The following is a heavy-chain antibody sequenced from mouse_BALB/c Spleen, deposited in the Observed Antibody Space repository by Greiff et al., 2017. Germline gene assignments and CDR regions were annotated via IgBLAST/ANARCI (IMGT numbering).Heavy chain of an antibody. CDR2: IFPGTGTT. J-gene: IGHJ1*01. CDR1: GYTFTSYW. CDR3: ARREVVITTGYFDV. D-gene: IGHD2-4*01. Sequence: VKLMESGAELVKPGASVKLSCKTSGYTFTSYWIQWVKQRPGQGLGWIGEIFPGTGTTYYNEKFKGKATLTIDTSSSTAYMQLSSLTSEDSAVYFGARREVVITTGYFDVWGAGTTVTVSS. V-gene: IGHV1S132*01.